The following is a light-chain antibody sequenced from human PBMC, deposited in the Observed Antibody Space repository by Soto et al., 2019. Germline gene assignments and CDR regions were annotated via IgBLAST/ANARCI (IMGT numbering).Light chain of an antibody. Sequence: QSVLTQPRSVSGSPGQSVTISCTGTSSDVGGYNFVSWYQQYPGKAPKLLIYEVSNRPSGVSNRFSGSKSGNTASLTISGLQAEDEADYYCSSYTSSSLYVFGTGTKVTVL. J-gene: IGLJ1*01. CDR1: SSDVGGYNF. V-gene: IGLV2-14*01. CDR3: SSYTSSSLYV. CDR2: EVS.